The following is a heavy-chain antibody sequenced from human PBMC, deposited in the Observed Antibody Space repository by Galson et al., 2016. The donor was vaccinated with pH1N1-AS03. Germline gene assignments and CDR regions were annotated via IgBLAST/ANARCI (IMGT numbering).Heavy chain of an antibody. V-gene: IGHV4-59*01. CDR1: AGSISTYY. J-gene: IGHJ4*02. D-gene: IGHD2-2*02. Sequence: ETLSLTCTVSAGSISTYYWTWIRQPPGRGLEWIGYIYFSGRTNCSPSLKSRANISLDRSRNQFSLDLNSVTAADTAVYYCARVRSEWLGVNSSWYSIDSWGQGTLVTVSS. CDR3: ARVRSEWLGVNSSWYSIDS. CDR2: IYFSGRT.